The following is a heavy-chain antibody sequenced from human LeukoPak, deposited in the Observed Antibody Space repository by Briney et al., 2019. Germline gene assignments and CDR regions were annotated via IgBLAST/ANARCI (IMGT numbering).Heavy chain of an antibody. D-gene: IGHD3-16*01. V-gene: IGHV4-59*08. CDR2: IYSGGRT. J-gene: IGHJ5*02. CDR1: GGSIRGYY. Sequence: PSETLSLTCTVSGGSIRGYYWSWIRQSPGTGLEYIGYIYSGGRTYYNPSLKSRVTISVDTSKNQFSLKLSSVTAADTAVYYCARRSLGKGSWFDPWGQGTLVTVSS. CDR3: ARRSLGKGSWFDP.